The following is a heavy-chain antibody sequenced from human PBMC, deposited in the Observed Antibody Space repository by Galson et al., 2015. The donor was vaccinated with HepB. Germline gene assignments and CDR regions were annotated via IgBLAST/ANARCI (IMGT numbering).Heavy chain of an antibody. D-gene: IGHD3-22*01. J-gene: IGHJ3*02. Sequence: SLRLSCAASGFTFSSYAMSWVRQAPGKGLEWVSAISGSGGSTYYADSVKGRFTISRDNSKNTLYLQMNGLRAEDTAVYYCARNNYYDSSGYLAFDIWGQGTMVTVSS. V-gene: IGHV3-23*01. CDR2: ISGSGGST. CDR3: ARNNYYDSSGYLAFDI. CDR1: GFTFSSYA.